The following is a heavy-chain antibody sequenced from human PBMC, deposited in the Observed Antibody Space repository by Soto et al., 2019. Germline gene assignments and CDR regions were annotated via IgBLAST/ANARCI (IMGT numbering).Heavy chain of an antibody. CDR2: ISERGDTT. D-gene: IGHD1-1*01. CDR1: GFTISSNA. V-gene: IGHV3-23*01. CDR3: AKDKPGTTSFDY. Sequence: GGSLRLSCAASGFTISSNAMYWVRQAPGKGLEWVSGISERGDTTHYADSVKGRSTISRDTSRNTLYLQLNTLRADDTAVYYCAKDKPGTTSFDYWGQGTLVTVSS. J-gene: IGHJ4*02.